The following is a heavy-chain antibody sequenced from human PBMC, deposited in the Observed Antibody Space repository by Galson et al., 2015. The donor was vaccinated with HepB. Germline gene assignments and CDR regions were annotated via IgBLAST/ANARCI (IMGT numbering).Heavy chain of an antibody. Sequence: ETLSLTCTVSGGSISSYFWSCIRQPAGKGLEWIGRIYTSGSTNYNHSLKSRVTMSVDTSKNPLSLKLSSVTAADTAVYYCARDPRGGYDAFDIWGQGTMVTVSS. CDR2: IYTSGST. V-gene: IGHV4-4*07. D-gene: IGHD3-16*01. CDR1: GGSISSYF. CDR3: ARDPRGGYDAFDI. J-gene: IGHJ3*02.